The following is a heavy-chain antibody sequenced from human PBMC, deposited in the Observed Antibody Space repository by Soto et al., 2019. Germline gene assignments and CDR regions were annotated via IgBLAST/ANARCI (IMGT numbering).Heavy chain of an antibody. Sequence: SKNLYLTCTVSGDSRRSSYHYLGWIRQLPGKGLEWIGSIYYTGNTYYNPSLKSRVSISVDMATNEISLRLRAESVADTAVYYCVRVLMFVRQLKPYIELWGEGVLVTVFS. CDR3: VRVLMFVRQLKPYIEL. V-gene: IGHV4-39*01. CDR1: GDSRRSSYHY. D-gene: IGHD5-12*01. CDR2: IYYTGNT. J-gene: IGHJ1*01.